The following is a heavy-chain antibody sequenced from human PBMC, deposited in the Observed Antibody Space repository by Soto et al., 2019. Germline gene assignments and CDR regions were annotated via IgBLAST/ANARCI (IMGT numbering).Heavy chain of an antibody. D-gene: IGHD1-26*01. Sequence: PGGNLRLSCAASGFTFSTYWMSWVRRTPGKGLEWVANIKQDGTEKYYVDSVRGRLTVSRDNAKSSLYLQMNSLRVEDTAVYYCSTSPHRHPERVFVCGQGSTVTVSS. CDR3: STSPHRHPERVFV. V-gene: IGHV3-7*01. J-gene: IGHJ6*02. CDR2: IKQDGTEK. CDR1: GFTFSTYW.